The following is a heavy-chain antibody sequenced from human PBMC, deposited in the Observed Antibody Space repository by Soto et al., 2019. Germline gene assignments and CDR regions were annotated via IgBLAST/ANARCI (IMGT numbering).Heavy chain of an antibody. CDR1: GFTFSSFA. Sequence: EVQLLESGGGLVQPGGSLRLSCAASGFTFSSFAMTWVRQAPGKGLEWVSSLTGSGDSTYYADSVKGRFTISRDNXXXXXXXXXXXXXXXXXXXXXXXXXXXXXXXDMAYWGQGTLVTVSS. J-gene: IGHJ4*02. CDR2: LTGSGDST. CDR3: XXXXXXXXXDMAY. V-gene: IGHV3-23*01.